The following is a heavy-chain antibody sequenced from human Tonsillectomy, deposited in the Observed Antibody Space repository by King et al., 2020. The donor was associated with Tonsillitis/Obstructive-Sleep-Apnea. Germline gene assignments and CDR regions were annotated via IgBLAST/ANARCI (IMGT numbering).Heavy chain of an antibody. V-gene: IGHV3-21*01. J-gene: IGHJ5*02. D-gene: IGHD2-2*01. CDR1: GFTFSNYN. Sequence: VQLVESGGGLVKPGGSLRLSCAASGFTFSNYNMNWGRQAPGKGLEWVSSISSSSSYIYYADSVKGRFTISRDNAKNSLYLQMNSLRVEETAVYYCARVRCSSTSCSWFDPWGQGTLVTVSS. CDR3: ARVRCSSTSCSWFDP. CDR2: ISSSSSYI.